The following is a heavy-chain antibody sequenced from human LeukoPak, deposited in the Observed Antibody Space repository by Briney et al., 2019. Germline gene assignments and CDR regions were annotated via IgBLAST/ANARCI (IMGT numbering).Heavy chain of an antibody. J-gene: IGHJ4*02. Sequence: GGSLRLSCAASGFTFSNYAMSWVRQAPGKGLEWVSGISGSGVMTYYADSVKGRFTISRDNAENTLYLQMNSLRAGDTAVYYCASTPNGVAAIYFDYWGQGTLVTVSS. CDR1: GFTFSNYA. CDR3: ASTPNGVAAIYFDY. V-gene: IGHV3-23*01. CDR2: ISGSGVMT. D-gene: IGHD2-15*01.